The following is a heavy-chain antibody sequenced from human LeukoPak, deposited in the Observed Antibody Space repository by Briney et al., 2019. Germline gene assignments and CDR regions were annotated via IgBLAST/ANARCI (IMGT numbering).Heavy chain of an antibody. J-gene: IGHJ5*01. Sequence: GGSLRLSCVASKFTFNSYWMNWVRQAPGKGLEWVANINSDGSEKYHMDSVKGRFTISRDNAKNSLYLQINSLRVEDTAVYYCAGWGSQAPLNPWGQGTLVTVSS. CDR1: KFTFNSYW. CDR2: INSDGSEK. V-gene: IGHV3-7*01. CDR3: AGWGSQAPLNP. D-gene: IGHD7-27*01.